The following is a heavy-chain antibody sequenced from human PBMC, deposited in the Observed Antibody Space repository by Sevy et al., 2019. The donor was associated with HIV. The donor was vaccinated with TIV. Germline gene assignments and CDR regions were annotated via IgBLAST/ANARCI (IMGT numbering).Heavy chain of an antibody. D-gene: IGHD6-6*01. CDR3: ARLYGDSSRIDY. CDR1: GGSFSGYY. CDR2: INHSGST. V-gene: IGHV4-34*01. Sequence: SETLSLTCAVYGGSFSGYYWSWSRQPPGKGLEWIGEINHSGSTNYNPSLKSRVTISVDTSKNQFSLKLSSVTAADTAVYYCARLYGDSSRIDYWGQGTLVTVSS. J-gene: IGHJ4*02.